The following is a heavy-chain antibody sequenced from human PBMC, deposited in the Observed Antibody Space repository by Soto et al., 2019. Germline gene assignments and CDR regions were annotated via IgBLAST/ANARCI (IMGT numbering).Heavy chain of an antibody. CDR3: ARGAVATTCDF. Sequence: EVQLLESGGGLVQPGGSLRVSCAASGFTFSNYAMNWVRQAPGKGLEWVSSITSSGSSMYYLASVRGRFAISRDNADNSLYLHMNSLTVEDTAVYYCARGAVATTCDFWGQGTPVTVSS. CDR2: ITSSGSSM. V-gene: IGHV3-21*03. D-gene: IGHD5-12*01. J-gene: IGHJ4*02. CDR1: GFTFSNYA.